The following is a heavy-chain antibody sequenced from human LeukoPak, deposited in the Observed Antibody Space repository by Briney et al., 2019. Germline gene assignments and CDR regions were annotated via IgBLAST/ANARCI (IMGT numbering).Heavy chain of an antibody. V-gene: IGHV4-4*07. CDR3: AREDSSGWYSLLYNWFDP. CDR2: IYTSGNT. J-gene: IGHJ5*02. Sequence: SSETLSLTCTVSGGSISSYYWSWIRQPAGKGLEWIGRIYTSGNTNYNPSLKSRVTMSVDTSKNQFSLKLSSVTAADTAVYYCAREDSSGWYSLLYNWFDPWGQGTLVAVSS. CDR1: GGSISSYY. D-gene: IGHD6-19*01.